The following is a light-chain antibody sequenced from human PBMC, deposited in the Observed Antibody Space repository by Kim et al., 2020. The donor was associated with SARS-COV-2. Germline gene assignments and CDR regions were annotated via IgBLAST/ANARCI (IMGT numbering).Light chain of an antibody. J-gene: IGLJ1*01. CDR3: QAWDSSTASFV. V-gene: IGLV3-1*01. CDR1: KLGDKY. Sequence: PGQTASITCSGDKLGDKYACWYQQKPGQSPVLVIYQDSKRPSGIPERFSGSNSGNTATLTISGTQAMDEADYYCQAWDSSTASFVFGTGTKVTVL. CDR2: QDS.